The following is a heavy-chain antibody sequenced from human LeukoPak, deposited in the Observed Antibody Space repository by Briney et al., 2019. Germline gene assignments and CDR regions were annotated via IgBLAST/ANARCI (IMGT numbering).Heavy chain of an antibody. CDR3: ASSDMFRVFYFDY. CDR1: GFTVSSNY. CDR2: IFHSGST. D-gene: IGHD3-10*02. V-gene: IGHV4-38-2*01. J-gene: IGHJ4*02. Sequence: TGGSLRLSCAASGFTVSSNYMSWVRQAPGKGLEWIGNIFHSGSTTYNPSLKSRVTISVDTSKNQFSLKLSSVTAADTAVYYCASSDMFRVFYFDYWGQGIQVTVSS.